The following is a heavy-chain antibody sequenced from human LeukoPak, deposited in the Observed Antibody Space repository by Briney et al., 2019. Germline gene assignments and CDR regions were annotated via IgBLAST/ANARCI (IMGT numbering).Heavy chain of an antibody. Sequence: GGSLRLSCAASGFTFDDYGMSWVRQAPGKGLEWVSGINWNGGSTGYADSVKGRFTISRDNAKNSLYLQMNSLRAEDTALYYCARDFALYCSGGSCYSGSFWGQGTLVTVSS. CDR3: ARDFALYCSGGSCYSGSF. J-gene: IGHJ4*02. CDR2: INWNGGST. CDR1: GFTFDDYG. V-gene: IGHV3-20*04. D-gene: IGHD2-15*01.